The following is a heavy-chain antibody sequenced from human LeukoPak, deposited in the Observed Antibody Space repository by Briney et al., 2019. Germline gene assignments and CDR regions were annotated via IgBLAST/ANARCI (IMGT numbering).Heavy chain of an antibody. J-gene: IGHJ4*02. CDR1: EFTFSSYS. Sequence: PGGSLRLSCAASEFTFSSYSLTWVRQAPGKGLEWVSLISGSGGTTYYADSVRGRFTISRGNSKNTLYLQMNTLRAGDTAVYYCATEATYCTAACYSLSDYWGQGTLVTVSS. CDR2: ISGSGGTT. D-gene: IGHD2-21*02. CDR3: ATEATYCTAACYSLSDY. V-gene: IGHV3-23*01.